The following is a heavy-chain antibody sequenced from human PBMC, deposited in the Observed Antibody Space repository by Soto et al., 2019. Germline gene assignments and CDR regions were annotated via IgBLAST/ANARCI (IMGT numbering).Heavy chain of an antibody. CDR3: ARGGGVAAAGTSGAFDI. CDR1: GGSFSGYY. CDR2: INHSGST. Sequence: QVQLQQWGAGLLKPSETLSLTCAVYGGSFSGYYWSWIRQPPGKGLEWIGEINHSGSTNYNPSLTSRVTISVDTYKNQFSLKLSSVTAADTAVYYCARGGGVAAAGTSGAFDIWGQGTMVTVSS. D-gene: IGHD6-13*01. V-gene: IGHV4-34*01. J-gene: IGHJ3*02.